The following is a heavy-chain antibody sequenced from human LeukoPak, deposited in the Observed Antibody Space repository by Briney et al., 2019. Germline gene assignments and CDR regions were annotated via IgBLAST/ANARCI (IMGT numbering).Heavy chain of an antibody. D-gene: IGHD6-13*01. CDR2: INSDGSST. V-gene: IGHV3-74*01. J-gene: IGHJ4*02. CDR3: AREVWQQLVTNDY. CDR1: GFTFSSYW. Sequence: GGSLRLSCAASGFTFSSYWMHWVRQAPGKGLAWVSRINSDGSSTIYADSVKGRFTISRDNAKNSLYLQMNSLRAEDTAVYYCAREVWQQLVTNDYWGQGTLVTVSS.